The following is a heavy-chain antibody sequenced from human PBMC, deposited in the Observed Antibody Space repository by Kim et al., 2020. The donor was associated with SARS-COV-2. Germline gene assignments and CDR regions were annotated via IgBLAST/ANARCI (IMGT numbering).Heavy chain of an antibody. Sequence: SETLSLTCTVSGGSISSYYWSWIRQPPGKGLEWIGYIYYSGSTNYNPSLKSRVTISVDTSKNQFSLKLSSVTAADTAVYYCAVAGDRSGYYQDYYYYGMDVWGQGTTVTVSS. V-gene: IGHV4-59*01. CDR2: IYYSGST. CDR1: GGSISSYY. D-gene: IGHD3-22*01. CDR3: AVAGDRSGYYQDYYYYGMDV. J-gene: IGHJ6*02.